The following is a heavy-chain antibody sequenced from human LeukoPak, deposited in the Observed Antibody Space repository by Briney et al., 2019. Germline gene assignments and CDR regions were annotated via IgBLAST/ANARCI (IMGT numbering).Heavy chain of an antibody. J-gene: IGHJ4*02. Sequence: SQTLSLTCTVSGGSISSGGYYWSWIRQPPGKGLEWIGYIYYSGSTNYNPSLKSRVTISVDTSKNQFSLKLSSVTAADTAVYYCARANYDILTGYYPPPYYFDYWGQGTLVTVSS. V-gene: IGHV4-61*08. D-gene: IGHD3-9*01. CDR3: ARANYDILTGYYPPPYYFDY. CDR1: GGSISSGGYY. CDR2: IYYSGST.